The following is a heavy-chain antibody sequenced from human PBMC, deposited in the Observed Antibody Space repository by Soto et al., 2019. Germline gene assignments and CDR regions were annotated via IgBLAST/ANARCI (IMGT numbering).Heavy chain of an antibody. Sequence: QVQLVQSGAEVKKPGSSVKVSCKASGGTFSSYAISWVRQAPGQGLEWMGGIIPIFGTANYAQKFQGRVTIPADESTSTAYMELSSLRSEDTAVYYCAREPSGGSGSYTYGMDVWGQGTTVTVSS. J-gene: IGHJ6*02. CDR3: AREPSGGSGSYTYGMDV. D-gene: IGHD3-10*01. V-gene: IGHV1-69*12. CDR1: GGTFSSYA. CDR2: IIPIFGTA.